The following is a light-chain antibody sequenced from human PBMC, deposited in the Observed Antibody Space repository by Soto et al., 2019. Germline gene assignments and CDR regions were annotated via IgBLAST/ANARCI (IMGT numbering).Light chain of an antibody. V-gene: IGLV1-44*01. CDR2: TYN. CDR1: GSNIGSNT. Sequence: QSALTQPPSASGTPGQRVTISCSGSGSNIGSNTVNWYQQLPGTAPKLLIYTYNQRPSGVPDRFSGSKSGTSASLAISGLHSEDEADYSCAAWDDSLNGVLFGGGTKLTVL. CDR3: AAWDDSLNGVL. J-gene: IGLJ2*01.